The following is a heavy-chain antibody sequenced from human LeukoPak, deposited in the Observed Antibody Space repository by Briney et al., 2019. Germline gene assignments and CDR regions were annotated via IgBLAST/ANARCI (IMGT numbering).Heavy chain of an antibody. D-gene: IGHD3-22*01. V-gene: IGHV3-21*01. CDR2: ISISSNSI. CDR3: ARAKDADFYDSSGYCFDY. Sequence: KPGGSLRLSCVASGFTFSSYMMNWVRQAPGKGLEWVSSISISSNSIHYADSVKGRFTISRDNAKNSLYLQMNSLRAEDTAVYYCARAKDADFYDSSGYCFDYWGQGTLVTVSS. CDR1: GFTFSSYM. J-gene: IGHJ4*02.